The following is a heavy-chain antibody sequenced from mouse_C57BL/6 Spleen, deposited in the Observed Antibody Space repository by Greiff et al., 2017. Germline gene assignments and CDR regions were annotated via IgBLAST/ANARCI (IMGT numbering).Heavy chain of an antibody. J-gene: IGHJ3*01. CDR2: IYPGSGNT. Sequence: QVQLQQSGPELVKPGASVKISCKASGYSFTSYYIHWVKQRPGQGLEWIGWIYPGSGNTKYNEKFKGKATLTADTSSSTAYMQLSSLTSEDSAVYYCARPQLTGTPWFAYWGKGTLVTVSA. V-gene: IGHV1-66*01. D-gene: IGHD4-1*01. CDR3: ARPQLTGTPWFAY. CDR1: GYSFTSYY.